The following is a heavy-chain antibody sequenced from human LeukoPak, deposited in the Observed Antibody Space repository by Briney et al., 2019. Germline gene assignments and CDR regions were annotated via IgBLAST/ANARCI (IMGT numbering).Heavy chain of an antibody. D-gene: IGHD5-12*01. J-gene: IGHJ4*02. CDR1: GGSISSGTYY. CDR2: IYTSGST. V-gene: IGHV4-61*02. CDR3: ARENSPLLVATIIGIDY. Sequence: PSETLSLTCTVSGGSISSGTYYWNWIRKPAGKGLEWIGRIYTSGSTNYNPSLKSRVTISVDTSKNQFSLNLSSVTAADTAVYYCARENSPLLVATIIGIDYWGQGTLVTVSS.